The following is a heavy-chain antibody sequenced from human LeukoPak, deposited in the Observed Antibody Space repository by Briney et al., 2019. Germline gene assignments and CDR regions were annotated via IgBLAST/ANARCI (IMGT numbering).Heavy chain of an antibody. J-gene: IGHJ4*02. Sequence: PSETLSLTCTVSGGSITHYYWSWIRQPPGKGLEWIAYINYNGSANCNPSLKSRVTTSVDTSKNQFSLNLNSVTAADTAVYYCARAGQGYCTSAGCFLSLDYWGQGTLVTVSS. D-gene: IGHD2-2*01. CDR3: ARAGQGYCTSAGCFLSLDY. CDR2: INYNGSA. CDR1: GGSITHYY. V-gene: IGHV4-59*08.